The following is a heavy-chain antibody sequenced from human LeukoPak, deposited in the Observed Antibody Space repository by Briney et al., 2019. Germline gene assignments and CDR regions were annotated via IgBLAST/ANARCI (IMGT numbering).Heavy chain of an antibody. J-gene: IGHJ4*02. CDR3: ANYRKPQGLDY. CDR2: ISSNGTDT. V-gene: IGHV3-23*01. Sequence: GGSLRLSCAVSRFAFSTYAMTWVRQAPGQGLEYVSTISSNGTDTYYADSVKGRFTISRDNSKNTLYLQMTSLRVEDTAVYYCANYRKPQGLDYWGQGTLVTVSS. D-gene: IGHD1-14*01. CDR1: RFAFSTYA.